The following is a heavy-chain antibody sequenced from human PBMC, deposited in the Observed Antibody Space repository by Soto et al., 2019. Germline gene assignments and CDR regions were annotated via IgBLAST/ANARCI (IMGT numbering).Heavy chain of an antibody. J-gene: IGHJ6*02. CDR3: ARSSGWRQVVGYKYGLDV. Sequence: PGGSLRLSCALSGFTVSDHYLTWIRQAPGRGLEWIAYISGSGSFTTYADSVKGRFIISRDIAQNSMYLQINSLRAEDTAVYYCARSSGWRQVVGYKYGLDVWGQGTAVTVSS. CDR1: GFTVSDHY. D-gene: IGHD5-18*01. V-gene: IGHV3-11*06. CDR2: ISGSGSFT.